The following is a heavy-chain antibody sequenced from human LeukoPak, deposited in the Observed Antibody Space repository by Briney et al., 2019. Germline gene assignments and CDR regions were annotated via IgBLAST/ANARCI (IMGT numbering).Heavy chain of an antibody. Sequence: GGTLRLSCAASGFTFSNYGMSWVRQAPGKGLEWVSAISGSGGSTYYADSVKGRFTISRDNSKNTLYLQMNSLRAEDTAVYYCAKDRRPYCSGGSCLMDVWGKGTTVTISS. CDR2: ISGSGGST. CDR1: GFTFSNYG. V-gene: IGHV3-23*01. D-gene: IGHD2-15*01. J-gene: IGHJ6*03. CDR3: AKDRRPYCSGGSCLMDV.